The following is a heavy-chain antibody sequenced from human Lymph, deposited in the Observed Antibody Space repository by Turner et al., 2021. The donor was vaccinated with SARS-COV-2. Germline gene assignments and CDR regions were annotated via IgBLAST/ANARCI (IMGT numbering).Heavy chain of an antibody. CDR3: ARGFDY. J-gene: IGHJ4*02. CDR1: GDSISNYY. CDR2: IYYSGST. V-gene: IGHV4-59*01. Sequence: QVQLPESGPGLVKPSETLSLTCTVSGDSISNYYWSWIRQPPGKGLEWIGYIYYSGSTNYNPSLKGRVTISVDTSKNHFSLKLSSVTAADTAVYYCARGFDYWGQGTLVTVSS.